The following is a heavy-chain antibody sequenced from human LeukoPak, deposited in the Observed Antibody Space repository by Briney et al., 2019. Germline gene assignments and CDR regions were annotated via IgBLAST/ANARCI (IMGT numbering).Heavy chain of an antibody. CDR2: ISYDGSNK. CDR1: GFTFSSYA. Sequence: GGSLRLSCAAPGFTFSSYAMHWVRQAPGKGLEWVAVISYDGSNKYYADSVKGRFTISRDNSKNTLYLQMSSLRAEDTAVYYCAREKDSSGWDYYYGMDVWGQGTTVTVSS. V-gene: IGHV3-30-3*01. J-gene: IGHJ6*02. D-gene: IGHD6-19*01. CDR3: AREKDSSGWDYYYGMDV.